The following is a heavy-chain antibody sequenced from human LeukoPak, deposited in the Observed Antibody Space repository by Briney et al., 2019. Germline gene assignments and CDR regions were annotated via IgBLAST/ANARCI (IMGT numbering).Heavy chain of an antibody. J-gene: IGHJ4*02. Sequence: GASVTVSCKASGYTFTGYYMHWVRQAPGQGLEWMGWINPNSGGTNYAQKFQGRVTMTRDTSISTAYMELSRLRSDDTAVYYCARATRYSSSWYWHYWGQGTLVTVSS. CDR2: INPNSGGT. V-gene: IGHV1-2*02. CDR3: ARATRYSSSWYWHY. D-gene: IGHD6-13*01. CDR1: GYTFTGYY.